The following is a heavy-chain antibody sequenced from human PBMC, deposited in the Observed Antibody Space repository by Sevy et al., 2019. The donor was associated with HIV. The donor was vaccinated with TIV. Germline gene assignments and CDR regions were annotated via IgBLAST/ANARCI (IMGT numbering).Heavy chain of an antibody. V-gene: IGHV1-46*01. CDR3: AGNDIVVVPAALLPDYYYYYYMDV. CDR2: INPSGGST. CDR1: GYTFTSYY. Sequence: ASVKVSCKASGYTFTSYYMHWVRQAPGQGLEWMGIINPSGGSTSYAQKFQGRVTMTRDTSTSTVYMELSSLRSEDTTVYYCAGNDIVVVPAALLPDYYYYYYMDVWGKGTTVTVSS. J-gene: IGHJ6*03. D-gene: IGHD2-2*01.